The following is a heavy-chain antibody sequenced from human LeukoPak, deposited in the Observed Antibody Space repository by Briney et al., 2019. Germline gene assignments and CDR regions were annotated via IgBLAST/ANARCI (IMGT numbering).Heavy chain of an antibody. Sequence: ASVKVSCKVSGYTLTELSMHWVRQAPGKGLEWMGGFDPEDGETIYAQKFQGRVTMTEDTSTDTAYMELSSLRSEDTAVYDCANSGPYYYGSGSYYCFDYWGQGTLVTVSS. V-gene: IGHV1-24*01. CDR1: GYTLTELS. J-gene: IGHJ4*02. CDR2: FDPEDGET. D-gene: IGHD3-10*01. CDR3: ANSGPYYYGSGSYYCFDY.